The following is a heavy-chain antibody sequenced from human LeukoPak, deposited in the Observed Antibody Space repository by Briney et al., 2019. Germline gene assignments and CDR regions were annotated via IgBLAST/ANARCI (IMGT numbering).Heavy chain of an antibody. Sequence: EASVKVSCKASGYTFTGYYMHWVRQAPGQGLEWMGRINPNSGGTNYAQKFQGGVNMTRDTSISTAYMELSRLRSDDTAVYYCARSIAAAGRHDYWGQGTLVTVSS. J-gene: IGHJ4*02. CDR2: INPNSGGT. CDR1: GYTFTGYY. D-gene: IGHD6-13*01. CDR3: ARSIAAAGRHDY. V-gene: IGHV1-2*06.